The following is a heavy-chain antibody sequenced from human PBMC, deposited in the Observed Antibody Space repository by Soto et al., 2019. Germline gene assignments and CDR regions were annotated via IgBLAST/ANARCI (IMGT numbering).Heavy chain of an antibody. D-gene: IGHD3-16*01. CDR2: ISGSGGST. V-gene: IGHV3-23*01. CDR1: GFTFSSYA. Sequence: GESLKISCAASGFTFSSYAMSWVRQAPGKGLEWVSAISGSGGSTYYADSVKGRFTISRDNSKNTLYLQMNSLRAEDTAVYYCAKVPPVIPGGETTYYFDYWGQGTLVTVSS. CDR3: AKVPPVIPGGETTYYFDY. J-gene: IGHJ4*02.